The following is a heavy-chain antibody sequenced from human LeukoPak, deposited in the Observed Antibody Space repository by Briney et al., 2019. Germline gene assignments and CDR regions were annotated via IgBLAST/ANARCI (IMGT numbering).Heavy chain of an antibody. Sequence: SVKVSCKASGGTFSSYAISWVRQAPGQGLEWMGGIIPIFGTANYAQKFQGRVTITADKSTSTAYMELSSLRSEDTAVYYCLVVAPTDAFDIWGQGTMVTVSS. CDR2: IIPIFGTA. CDR3: LVVAPTDAFDI. J-gene: IGHJ3*02. D-gene: IGHD2-15*01. CDR1: GGTFSSYA. V-gene: IGHV1-69*06.